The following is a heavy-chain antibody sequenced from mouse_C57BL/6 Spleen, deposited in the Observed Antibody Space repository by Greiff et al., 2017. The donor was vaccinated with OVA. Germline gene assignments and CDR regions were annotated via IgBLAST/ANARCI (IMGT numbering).Heavy chain of an antibody. CDR1: GYSITSGYY. Sequence: ESGPGLVKPSQSLSLTCSVTGYSITSGYYWNWIRQFPGNKLEWMGYISYDGSNNYNPSLKNRISITRDTSKNQFFLKLNSVTTEDTATYYCARVDYGSYAMDYWGQGTSVTVSS. V-gene: IGHV3-6*01. J-gene: IGHJ4*01. D-gene: IGHD1-1*01. CDR3: ARVDYGSYAMDY. CDR2: ISYDGSN.